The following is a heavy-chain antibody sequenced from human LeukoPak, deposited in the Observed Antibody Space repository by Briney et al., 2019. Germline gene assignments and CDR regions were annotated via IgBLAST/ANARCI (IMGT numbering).Heavy chain of an antibody. Sequence: PGGSLSLSCAASGFTSSNYWRLGVRQAQGKGLKSVSRINTDGTVTTYADSVKGRFTVSRDNADNTMFLQMNSVRDEDTAVYYCATKQWLAPPPDSWGQGTPVTVSS. CDR2: INTDGTVT. V-gene: IGHV3-74*01. D-gene: IGHD6-19*01. CDR1: GFTSSNYW. CDR3: ATKQWLAPPPDS. J-gene: IGHJ4*02.